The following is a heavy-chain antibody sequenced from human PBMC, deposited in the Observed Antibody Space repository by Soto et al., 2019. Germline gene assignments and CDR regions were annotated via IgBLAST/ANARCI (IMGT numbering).Heavy chain of an antibody. V-gene: IGHV1-69*01. Sequence: VQLVQSGAEVKKPGSSVKVSCKASGGTFSSYAISWVRQAPGQGLEWVGGIVPIIGAAQYAEKFRARGNIIADEFTSTAYMELSSLRSDDTAVYYCARGKPREIRLGGNIVVPNSDAFDIWYLWTMVTVSS. CDR2: IVPIIGAA. CDR3: ARGKPREIRLGGNIVVPNSDAFDI. CDR1: GGTFSSYA. J-gene: IGHJ3*02. D-gene: IGHD3-16*02.